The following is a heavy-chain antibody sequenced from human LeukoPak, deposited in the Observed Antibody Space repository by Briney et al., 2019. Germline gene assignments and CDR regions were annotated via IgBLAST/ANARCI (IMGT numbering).Heavy chain of an antibody. Sequence: SVKVSCKASGGTFSSYAISWVRQAPGQGLEWMGGIIPVFGTANYAQKFQGRVTITADESTSTAYMELSSLRSEDTAVYYCARGVLRYFEFDYWGQGTLVTVSS. CDR2: IIPVFGTA. CDR3: ARGVLRYFEFDY. J-gene: IGHJ4*02. CDR1: GGTFSSYA. D-gene: IGHD3-9*01. V-gene: IGHV1-69*13.